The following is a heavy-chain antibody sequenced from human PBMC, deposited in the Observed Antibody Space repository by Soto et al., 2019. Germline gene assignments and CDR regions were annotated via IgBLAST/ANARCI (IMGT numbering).Heavy chain of an antibody. CDR1: GVSINSSRW. V-gene: IGHV4-4*02. D-gene: IGHD5-18*01. Sequence: SETLSLTCVVSGVSINSSRWWSWVRQPPGKGLEWIGEILHIGSTNYNPSLKSRLTISADKSKIHFSLKLTSVTAADTAVYYCPSRRSVSYNSGYLAGPIDPWGQGTLVTVSS. CDR3: PSRRSVSYNSGYLAGPIDP. J-gene: IGHJ5*02. CDR2: ILHIGST.